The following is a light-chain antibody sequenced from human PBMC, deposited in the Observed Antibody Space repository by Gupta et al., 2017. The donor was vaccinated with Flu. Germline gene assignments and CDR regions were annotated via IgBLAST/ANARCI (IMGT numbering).Light chain of an antibody. CDR1: QNLVYSDGNTY. J-gene: IGKJ1*01. V-gene: IGKV2-30*01. Sequence: DVVMTQSALSLPVTLGQPASISCTSTQNLVYSDGNTYLHWFQQRPGQSPRRLIYQVSYRDSGVPDRFSGSGSGTDFTLKISRVEAEDVGIYFCRQGANWPWAFGQGTKVEIK. CDR3: RQGANWPWA. CDR2: QVS.